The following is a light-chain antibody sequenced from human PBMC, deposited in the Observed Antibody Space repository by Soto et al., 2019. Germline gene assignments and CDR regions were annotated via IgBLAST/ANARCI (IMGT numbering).Light chain of an antibody. J-gene: IGKJ1*01. V-gene: IGKV1-5*01. CDR3: QHYNTWT. Sequence: DLQMTQSPSRMSASVGDPITITCRTSPTFNSWGTWYQQKPGKAPKLLIYEALTWQSGVSSRFSGNGSGTEFSLTISSLQADDFGSYYCQHYNTWTFGPGTKVDIK. CDR2: EAL. CDR1: PTFNSW.